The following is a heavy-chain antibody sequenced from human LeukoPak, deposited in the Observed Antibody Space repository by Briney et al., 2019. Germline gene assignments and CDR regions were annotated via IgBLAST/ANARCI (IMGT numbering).Heavy chain of an antibody. D-gene: IGHD6-25*01. CDR1: GLTFSSYW. CDR2: INNDRSST. Sequence: GGSLRLSCAASGLTFSSYWMHWVRQGPGKGLVWVSRINNDRSSTSYADSVKGRFTISRDNAENTLYLQMNSLRAEDTGVYFCARDLGGPGHWGQGTLVTVSS. V-gene: IGHV3-74*01. J-gene: IGHJ1*01. CDR3: ARDLGGPGH.